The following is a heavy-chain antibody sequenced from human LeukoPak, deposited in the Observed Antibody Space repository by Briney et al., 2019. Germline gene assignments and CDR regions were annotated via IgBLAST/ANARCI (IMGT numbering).Heavy chain of an antibody. CDR2: ISSSGSTI. V-gene: IGHV3-48*03. CDR3: ARNLLRWELPPYYFDY. Sequence: GGSLRLSCAASGFTFSSYEMNWVRQAPGKGLEWVSYISSSGSTIYYADSVKGRFTISRDNAKNSLYLQVNSLRAEDTAVYYCARNLLRWELPPYYFDYWGQGTLVTVSS. D-gene: IGHD1-26*01. CDR1: GFTFSSYE. J-gene: IGHJ4*02.